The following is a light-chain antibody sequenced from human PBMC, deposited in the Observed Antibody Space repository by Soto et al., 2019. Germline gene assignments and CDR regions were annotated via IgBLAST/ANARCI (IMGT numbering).Light chain of an antibody. CDR3: QQYNNWPPIT. CDR2: GAS. J-gene: IGKJ5*01. CDR1: QSVSSK. Sequence: EIVMTQSPATLSVSAGGRAILCCAASQSVSSKLAWYQQKPGQAPRLLIYGASTRATGIPARFSGSGSGTEFTLTISSLKSEDFAVYYCQQYNNWPPITFGQGTRLENK. V-gene: IGKV3-15*01.